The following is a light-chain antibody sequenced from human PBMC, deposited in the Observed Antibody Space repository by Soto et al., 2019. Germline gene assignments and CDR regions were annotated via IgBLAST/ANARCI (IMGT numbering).Light chain of an antibody. V-gene: IGLV3-21*02. CDR2: DDS. CDR1: DIEGRV. J-gene: IGLJ2*01. CDR3: QVWDTSPDHVI. Sequence: SYELTQAPSMSVAPGQTATINCGGNDIEGRVVHWYQQEPGQAPVLVVFDDSVRPSGIPERFSGASSGNTATLTITRVEAGDEADYYCQVWDTSPDHVIFGGGTKLTVL.